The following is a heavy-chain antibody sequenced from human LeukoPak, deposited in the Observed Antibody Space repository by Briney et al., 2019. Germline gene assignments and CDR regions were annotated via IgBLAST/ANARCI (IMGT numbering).Heavy chain of an antibody. D-gene: IGHD6-13*01. CDR2: IRYDASNK. J-gene: IGHJ5*02. CDR1: GFTFSSFG. CDR3: VRGVGVSRFNYFDP. Sequence: GRSLTLSCAASGFTFSSFGMHWVRQAPGKGLEWVAVIRYDASNKYYADSVKGRFTISRDNSKNTLLLQMNSLRDDDTAVYYCVRGVGVSRFNYFDPWGQGTLVSVSS. V-gene: IGHV3-33*01.